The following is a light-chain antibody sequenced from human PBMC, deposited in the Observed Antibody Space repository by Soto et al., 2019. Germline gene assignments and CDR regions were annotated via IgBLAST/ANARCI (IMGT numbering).Light chain of an antibody. V-gene: IGLV1-40*01. CDR1: NSNIGAGYD. J-gene: IGLJ3*02. CDR2: GNN. CDR3: QSQDGSLSVSV. Sequence: QLVLTQPPSVSGAPGQRVTISCTGSNSNIGAGYDVHWYQQLPRIAPKLLIYGNNIRPSGVPDRFSGSKFATSAYLTISGLQAEDEAQYYCQSQDGSLSVSVFGGETKLTVL.